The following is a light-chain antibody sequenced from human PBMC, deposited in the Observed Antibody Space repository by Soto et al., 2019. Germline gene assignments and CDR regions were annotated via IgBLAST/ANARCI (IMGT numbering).Light chain of an antibody. J-gene: IGLJ1*01. Sequence: QSALTQPPSASGSLGQSVTISYTGTSSDIGRYEFVSWYQHHPGKAPKLIIYEVTERPSGVPDRFSGSKSGNTASLTVSGLQADDEADYFCCSYAGTRYYVFGTGTKLTVL. CDR3: CSYAGTRYYV. V-gene: IGLV2-8*01. CDR2: EVT. CDR1: SSDIGRYEF.